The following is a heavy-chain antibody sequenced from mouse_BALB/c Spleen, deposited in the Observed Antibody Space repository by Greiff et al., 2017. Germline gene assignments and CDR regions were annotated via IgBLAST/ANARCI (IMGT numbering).Heavy chain of an antibody. V-gene: IGHV14-4*02. D-gene: IGHD2-12*01. CDR2: IDPDNGDT. CDR3: NARGSYDEENAMDY. Sequence: EVQLQQSGAELVRSGASVKLSCTASGFNIKDYSMPWVRQRPEQGLEWIGWIDPDNGDTDYAPKFQGKATMTADTSSNTAYLQLSSLTSEDTAVYYCNARGSYDEENAMDYWGQGTSVTVSS. J-gene: IGHJ4*01. CDR1: GFNIKDYS.